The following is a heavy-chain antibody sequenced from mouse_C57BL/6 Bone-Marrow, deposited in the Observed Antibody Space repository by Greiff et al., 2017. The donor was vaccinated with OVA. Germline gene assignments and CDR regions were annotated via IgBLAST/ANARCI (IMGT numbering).Heavy chain of an antibody. J-gene: IGHJ2*01. D-gene: IGHD2-4*01. CDR2: IDPSDSYT. Sequence: QVQLQQPGAELVKPGASVKLSCKASRYTFTSYWMQGVKQRPGQGLEWSGEIDPSDSYTNYNQKCKGKATLTVDTSSSTAYMQLSSLTSEDSAVYYCASGGYDYDVDYWGQGTTLTVSS. CDR1: RYTFTSYW. CDR3: ASGGYDYDVDY. V-gene: IGHV1-50*01.